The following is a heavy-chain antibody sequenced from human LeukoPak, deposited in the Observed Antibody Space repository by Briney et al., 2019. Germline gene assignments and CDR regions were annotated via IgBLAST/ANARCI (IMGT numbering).Heavy chain of an antibody. CDR2: VNPHSDNA. CDR3: AKARKATTSTDYSYFYYMDV. Sequence: ASVTVSFKSSGNGFPYFDVNWVRQASGQGLEWIGWVNPHSDNAGYVQRFQGRVTITTDISTATVYMELSSLISDDTAVYYCAKARKATTSTDYSYFYYMDVWGQGTTVTVSS. J-gene: IGHJ6*02. CDR1: GNGFPYFD. D-gene: IGHD4-11*01. V-gene: IGHV1-8*02.